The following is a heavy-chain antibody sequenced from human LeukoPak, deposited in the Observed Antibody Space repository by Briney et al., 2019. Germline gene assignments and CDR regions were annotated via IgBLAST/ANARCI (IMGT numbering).Heavy chain of an antibody. CDR3: ARNRLFTYYYDSSGYPLDY. CDR1: GYTFTSYD. D-gene: IGHD3-22*01. V-gene: IGHV1-8*03. J-gene: IGHJ4*02. CDR2: MNPNSGNT. Sequence: ASVKVSCKASGYTFTSYDINWERQATGQGLEWMGWMNPNSGNTGYAQKFQGRVTITRNTSISTAYMELSSLRSEDTAVYYCARNRLFTYYYDSSGYPLDYWGQGTLVTVSS.